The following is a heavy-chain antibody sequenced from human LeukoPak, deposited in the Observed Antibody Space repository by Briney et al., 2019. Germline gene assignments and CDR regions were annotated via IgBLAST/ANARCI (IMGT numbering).Heavy chain of an antibody. CDR2: ISAYNGNT. Sequence: ASVKVSCKASGYTFTSYGISWVRQAPGQGLEWMGWISAYNGNTNYAQKLQGRVTMTRDTSTSTVYMELSSLRSEDTAVYYCARGGTETTVAPYWGQGTLVTVSS. V-gene: IGHV1-18*01. D-gene: IGHD4-23*01. CDR3: ARGGTETTVAPY. CDR1: GYTFTSYG. J-gene: IGHJ4*02.